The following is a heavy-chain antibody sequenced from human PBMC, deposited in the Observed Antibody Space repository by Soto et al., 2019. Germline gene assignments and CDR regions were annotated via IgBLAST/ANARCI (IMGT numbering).Heavy chain of an antibody. Sequence: EVQLVESGGGLVKPGGSLRLSCAASGFSISNAWMTWVRQAPGKGLEWVGRIKRKTDGGTTEYAAPVKGRFTISRDDSKNTLYLQMNSLKTEDTAVYYCTTYTYGSSTDWCQGTLVTVSS. V-gene: IGHV3-15*01. D-gene: IGHD1-26*01. CDR2: IKRKTDGGTT. J-gene: IGHJ4*02. CDR3: TTYTYGSSTD. CDR1: GFSISNAW.